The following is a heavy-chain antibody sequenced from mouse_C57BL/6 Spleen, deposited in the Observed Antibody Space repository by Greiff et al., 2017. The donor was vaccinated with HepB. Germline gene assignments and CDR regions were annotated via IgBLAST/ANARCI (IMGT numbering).Heavy chain of an antibody. CDR3: ASWGSRVNWYFDV. CDR1: GYTFTSYW. J-gene: IGHJ1*03. Sequence: QVQLQQPGAELVMPGASVKLSCKASGYTFTSYWMHWVKQRPGQGLEWIGEIDPSDSYTNYNQKFKGKSTLTVDKSSSTAYMQLSSLTSEDSAVYYCASWGSRVNWYFDVWGTGTTVTVSS. D-gene: IGHD1-1*01. CDR2: IDPSDSYT. V-gene: IGHV1-69*01.